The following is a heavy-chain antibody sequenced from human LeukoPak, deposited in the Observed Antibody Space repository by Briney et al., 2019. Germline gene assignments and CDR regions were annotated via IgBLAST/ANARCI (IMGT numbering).Heavy chain of an antibody. V-gene: IGHV1-18*01. CDR2: ISAYNGNT. Sequence: ASVKVSCKASGYTFTSYGISWVRQAPGQGLEWMGWISAYNGNTNYAQKLQGRVTMTTDTSTSTAYMELSSLRSEDTAVYYCARDYDGGTPNAFDIWGQGTMVTVSS. J-gene: IGHJ3*02. D-gene: IGHD4-23*01. CDR1: GYTFTSYG. CDR3: ARDYDGGTPNAFDI.